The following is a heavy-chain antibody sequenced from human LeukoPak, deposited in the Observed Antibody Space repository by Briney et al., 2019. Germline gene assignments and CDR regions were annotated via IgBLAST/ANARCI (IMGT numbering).Heavy chain of an antibody. J-gene: IGHJ5*02. V-gene: IGHV3-23*01. CDR1: GSSFSSYD. CDR2: INANAGST. D-gene: IGHD6-19*01. CDR3: AKPIRRGLAVTADWFDP. Sequence: PEGLLRLSCAASGSSFSSYDMNWVRQVPGKGLEWISTINANAGSTYYADSVKGRFTIFRDNSKNTLYLQLNSMRVEDTAVYYCAKPIRRGLAVTADWFDPWGQGTLVTVSS.